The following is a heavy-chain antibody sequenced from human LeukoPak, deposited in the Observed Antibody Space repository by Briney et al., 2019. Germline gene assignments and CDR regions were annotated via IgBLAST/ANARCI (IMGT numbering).Heavy chain of an antibody. CDR1: GYTFTSYG. J-gene: IGHJ4*02. D-gene: IGHD3-10*01. Sequence: ASVKVSCEASGYTFTSYGISWVRQAPGQGLEWMGWISAYNGNTNYAQKLQGRVTMTTDTSTNTAYMEMRSLRSDDTAVYYCARALRGWDYYGSGSPPGYWGQGTLVTVSS. CDR2: ISAYNGNT. V-gene: IGHV1-18*01. CDR3: ARALRGWDYYGSGSPPGY.